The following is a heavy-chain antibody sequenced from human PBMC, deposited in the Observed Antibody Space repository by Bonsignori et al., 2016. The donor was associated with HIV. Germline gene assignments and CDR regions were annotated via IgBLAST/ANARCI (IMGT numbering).Heavy chain of an antibody. Sequence: VRQMPGKGLEWVGFIRSKAYGGTTEYAASVKGRFTISRDDSKSIAYLQMNSLKTEDTAVYYCTRDGSGSYLLGHHGFDYWGQGTLVTVSS. CDR3: TRDGSGSYLLGHHGFDY. D-gene: IGHD1-26*01. V-gene: IGHV3-49*02. J-gene: IGHJ4*02. CDR2: IRSKAYGGTT.